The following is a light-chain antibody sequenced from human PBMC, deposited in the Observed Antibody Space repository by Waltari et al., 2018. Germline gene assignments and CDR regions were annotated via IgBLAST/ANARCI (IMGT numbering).Light chain of an antibody. CDR2: GST. J-gene: IGLJ3*02. Sequence: QSVLTLPPPMSGAPGQRVTLSSTGSRYNIRAAFHVHWYQPLPRAAPKLLIYGSTSRPLGVPDRFFGSTSGTSASLVIIGLQPEDEAVYYCQSYDTSLSVVFGGGTKLTVL. CDR1: RYNIRAAFH. V-gene: IGLV1-40*01. CDR3: QSYDTSLSVV.